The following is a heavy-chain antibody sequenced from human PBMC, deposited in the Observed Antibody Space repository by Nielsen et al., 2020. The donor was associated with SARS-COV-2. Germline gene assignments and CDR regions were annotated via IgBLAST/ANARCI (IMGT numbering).Heavy chain of an antibody. Sequence: GGSLRLSCAGSGFTFSSYGMHWVRQSPGKGLEWVAVISYDGSNKYYADSVKGRFTISRDNSKNTLYLQMNSLRAEDTAVYYCAKAAGEYYYSHFDYWGQGTLVTVSS. J-gene: IGHJ4*02. CDR3: AKAAGEYYYSHFDY. CDR2: ISYDGSNK. V-gene: IGHV3-30*18. D-gene: IGHD3-10*01. CDR1: GFTFSSYG.